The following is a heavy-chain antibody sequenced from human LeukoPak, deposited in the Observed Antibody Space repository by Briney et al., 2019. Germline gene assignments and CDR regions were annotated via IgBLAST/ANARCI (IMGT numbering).Heavy chain of an antibody. Sequence: RVSGPTLVNPTQTLTLTCTFSGFSLSTSGVGVGWIRQPPGKALEWLALIYWNGDMRISRSLNTRLTITKDTSKNQVVLTMTNMDPVDTATYYCAHPLEVHWLVAFDYWGHGILVTVSS. D-gene: IGHD6-19*01. CDR3: AHPLEVHWLVAFDY. J-gene: IGHJ4*01. CDR2: IYWNGDM. V-gene: IGHV2-5*01. CDR1: GFSLSTSGVG.